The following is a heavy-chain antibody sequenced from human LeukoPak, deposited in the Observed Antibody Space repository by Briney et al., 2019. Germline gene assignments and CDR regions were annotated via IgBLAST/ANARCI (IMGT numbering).Heavy chain of an antibody. CDR1: GFTFSNYA. Sequence: GSLRLSCAASGFTFSNYAMSWVRQAPGKGLEWVSTIDYSGGSTYYADSVKGRFTISRDNSKNTLYMQMNSLRAEDTAICYCAKVPYSDYGSGRPPFMDVWGQGTTVAVS. V-gene: IGHV3-23*01. J-gene: IGHJ6*02. CDR3: AKVPYSDYGSGRPPFMDV. CDR2: IDYSGGST. D-gene: IGHD3-10*01.